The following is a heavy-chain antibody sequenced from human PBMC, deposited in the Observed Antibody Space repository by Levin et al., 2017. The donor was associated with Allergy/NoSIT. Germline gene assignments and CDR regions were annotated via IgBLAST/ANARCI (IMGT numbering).Heavy chain of an antibody. CDR1: GVTFTNSD. CDR3: AMTPSGTYYGRFDY. J-gene: IGHJ4*02. Sequence: LSLTCAASGVTFTNSDMNWVRPIPGKGLEWVATISVSGANKYYADSVKGRFTISKDDSKNTLYLQMNSLRADDTALFYCAMTPSGTYYGRFDYWGQGTLVTVSS. CDR2: ISVSGANK. D-gene: IGHD3-10*01. V-gene: IGHV3-23*01.